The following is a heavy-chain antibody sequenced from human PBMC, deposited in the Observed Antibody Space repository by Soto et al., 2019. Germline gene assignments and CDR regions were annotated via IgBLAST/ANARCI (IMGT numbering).Heavy chain of an antibody. J-gene: IGHJ4*02. CDR1: GGSISSSSYY. CDR3: ARHLDTPPGIAVAFTDY. CDR2: IYYSGST. D-gene: IGHD6-19*01. V-gene: IGHV4-39*01. Sequence: SETLSLTCTVSGGSISSSSYYWGWIRQPPGKGLEWIGSIYYSGSTYYNPSLKSRVTISVDTSKNQFSLKLSSVTAADTAVYYCARHLDTPPGIAVAFTDYWGQGTLVTVSS.